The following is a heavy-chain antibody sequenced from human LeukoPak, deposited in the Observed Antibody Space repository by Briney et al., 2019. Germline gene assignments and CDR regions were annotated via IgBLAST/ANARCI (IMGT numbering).Heavy chain of an antibody. V-gene: IGHV2-5*02. D-gene: IGHD6-19*01. CDR3: AHRPLGFISGWDNCYFDT. CDR2: SYWDEDR. CDR1: GFSLSTSGVG. Sequence: SGPTRVKPTQTLTLTCTFSGFSLSTSGVGVGWVRQPPGKALEWLAVSYWDEDRRYSPSLKNRLTITKDTSKNQVVLTMTNMDPGDTAPYYCAHRPLGFISGWDNCYFDTWAPGTLVTVSS. J-gene: IGHJ4*03.